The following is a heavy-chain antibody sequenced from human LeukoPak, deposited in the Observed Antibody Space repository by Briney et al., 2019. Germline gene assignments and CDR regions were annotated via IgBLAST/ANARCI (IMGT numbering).Heavy chain of an antibody. CDR3: ARGVVIHPRSGDAFDI. V-gene: IGHV4-59*02. Sequence: KPSETLSLTCIVSGAYVTTYSWNWIRQSPGKGLEWIGYFTLSGTTSYSSSLKSRVTISRDTSKNQLSLKLSSVTAADTAVYYCARGVVIHPRSGDAFDIWGQGTMVTVSS. CDR1: GAYVTTYS. CDR2: FTLSGTT. D-gene: IGHD2-21*01. J-gene: IGHJ3*02.